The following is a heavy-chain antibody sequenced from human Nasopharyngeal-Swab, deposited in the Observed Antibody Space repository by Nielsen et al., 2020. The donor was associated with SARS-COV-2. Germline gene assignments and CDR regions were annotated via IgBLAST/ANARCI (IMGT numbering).Heavy chain of an antibody. J-gene: IGHJ5*02. CDR1: GYTFTRYY. CDR3: ARGGDPREVVAATDCFDP. D-gene: IGHD2-15*01. V-gene: IGHV1-46*01. Sequence: ASVKVSCKASGYTFTRYYIHWVRQAPGQGLEWMGIINPGGGSARYSQNFQGRVTMTRDTSTSTVYMELSSLRSEDTAVYYCARGGDPREVVAATDCFDPWGPGSLATVSS. CDR2: INPGGGSA.